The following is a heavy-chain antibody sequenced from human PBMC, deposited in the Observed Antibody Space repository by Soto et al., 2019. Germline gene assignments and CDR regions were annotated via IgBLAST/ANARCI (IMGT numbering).Heavy chain of an antibody. D-gene: IGHD1-26*01. V-gene: IGHV3-30*03. CDR3: AILTPSVGATRLFY. CDR2: ISDDGSNK. Sequence: GGSLRLSCAASGFTFSNYNMHWVRQAPGKGLEWVAVISDDGSNKYYADSVKGRFTISRDNSKNTLYLQMNSLRAEDTAVYYCAILTPSVGATRLFYWGQGTLVTVS. J-gene: IGHJ4*02. CDR1: GFTFSNYN.